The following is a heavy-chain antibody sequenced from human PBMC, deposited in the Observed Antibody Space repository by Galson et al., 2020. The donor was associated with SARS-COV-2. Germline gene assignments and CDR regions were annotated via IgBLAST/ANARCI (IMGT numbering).Heavy chain of an antibody. J-gene: IGHJ3*02. V-gene: IGHV3-30*04. Sequence: GVSLRLSCAASGFTFTNYAMHWVRQAPGKGLEWLTVISHDGKIQVYADSVKGRFTISRDNSGNMVFLQIVSLRPDDTALYYCTRDVSGGASDIWGQGTMVTVSS. CDR3: TRDVSGGASDI. CDR1: GFTFTNYA. CDR2: ISHDGKIQ. D-gene: IGHD1-26*01.